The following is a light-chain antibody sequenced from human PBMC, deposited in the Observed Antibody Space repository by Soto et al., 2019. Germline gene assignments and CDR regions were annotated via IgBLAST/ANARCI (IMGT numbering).Light chain of an antibody. V-gene: IGLV1-47*01. CDR1: SSNIESNY. J-gene: IGLJ2*01. CDR2: RNN. Sequence: QSVLTQPPSASGTPGQRGTISCSWRSSNIESNYVYWYQQLPGTAPRLLIYRNNQRPSGVPDRFSGSKSGTSASLAISALRSEDEADYYCTVWDDSLRGRLFGGGTKLTVL. CDR3: TVWDDSLRGRL.